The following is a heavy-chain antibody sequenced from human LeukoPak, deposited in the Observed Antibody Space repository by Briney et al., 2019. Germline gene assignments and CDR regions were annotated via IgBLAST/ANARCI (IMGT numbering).Heavy chain of an antibody. CDR2: IYYSGGT. CDR3: ARGVSGSYVFDS. CDR1: GGSISSYH. Sequence: SETLSLTCTVSGGSISSYHWSWIRQPPGKGLEWIGCIYYSGGTNYNPSLKSRVSISVDTPKNQFCLKLNSVTAADTAAYYCARGVSGSYVFDSWGQGTLVTVSS. V-gene: IGHV4-59*13. D-gene: IGHD3-16*01. J-gene: IGHJ4*02.